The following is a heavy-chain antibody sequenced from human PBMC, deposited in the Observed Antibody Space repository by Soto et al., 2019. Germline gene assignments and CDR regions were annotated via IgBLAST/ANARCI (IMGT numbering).Heavy chain of an antibody. CDR2: IIPIFGTA. V-gene: IGHV1-69*12. CDR3: AFSLVVVVAATPYYYYGMDV. Sequence: QVQLVQSGAEVKKPGSSVKVSCKASGGTFSSYAISWVRQAPGQGLEWMGGIIPIFGTANYAQKFQGRVTITADESTSTAYMELSSLRSEDTAVYYCAFSLVVVVAATPYYYYGMDVWGQGTTVTVSS. D-gene: IGHD2-15*01. J-gene: IGHJ6*02. CDR1: GGTFSSYA.